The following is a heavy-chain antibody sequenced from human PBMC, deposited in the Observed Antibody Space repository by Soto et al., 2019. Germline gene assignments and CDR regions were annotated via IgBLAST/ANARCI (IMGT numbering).Heavy chain of an antibody. CDR2: IDWDDDK. Sequence: GSGPTLVNPTQTLTLTCTFSGFSLSTSGMCVSWIRQPPGKALEWLALIDWDDDKYYSTSLKTRLTISKDTSKNQVVLTMTNMDPVDTATYYCARTPSSSSWYDGVSYYGMDVWGQGTTVTVSS. CDR3: ARTPSSSSWYDGVSYYGMDV. D-gene: IGHD6-13*01. V-gene: IGHV2-70*01. CDR1: GFSLSTSGMC. J-gene: IGHJ6*02.